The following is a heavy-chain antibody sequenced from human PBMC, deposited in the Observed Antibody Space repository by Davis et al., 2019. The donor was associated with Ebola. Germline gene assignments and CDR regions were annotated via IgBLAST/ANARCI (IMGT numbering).Heavy chain of an antibody. CDR2: SIPIFGTV. CDR3: ARVFKPPYYYDRINWFDP. CDR1: GGTFSNYA. Sequence: SVKVSCKASGGTFSNYAVSWVRQAPGQGLEWMGGSIPIFGTVNYAQKFQGRVTITADDSTSTAYMELSSLRSEDTAMYYCARVFKPPYYYDRINWFDPWGQGTLVTVSS. J-gene: IGHJ5*02. D-gene: IGHD3-22*01. V-gene: IGHV1-69*13.